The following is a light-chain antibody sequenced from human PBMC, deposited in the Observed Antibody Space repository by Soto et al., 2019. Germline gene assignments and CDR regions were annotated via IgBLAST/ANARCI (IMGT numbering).Light chain of an antibody. J-gene: IGKJ4*01. CDR3: QQYGRSRFT. CDR1: QSVSSSY. V-gene: IGKV3-20*01. Sequence: EIVLTQSPGTLSLSPGERATLSCRASQSVSSSYLAWYQQKPGQAPRLLIYGASSRATGIPDRFSGSGSGTDFTLTISRLEPEDFAVYYCQQYGRSRFTFGGGTKVEIK. CDR2: GAS.